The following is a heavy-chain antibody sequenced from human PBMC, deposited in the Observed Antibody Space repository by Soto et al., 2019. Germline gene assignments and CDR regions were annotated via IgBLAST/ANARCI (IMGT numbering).Heavy chain of an antibody. CDR2: ISSSSSTI. V-gene: IGHV3-48*01. Sequence: GGSLSLSCAASGFPFSSYSMNWVRQAPGKGLEWVSYISSSSSTIYYADSVKGRFTISRDNAKNSLYLQMNSLRAEDTAVYYCARSDIVVVPAATRPPYYYYYMDVWGKGTTVTVSS. D-gene: IGHD2-2*01. CDR1: GFPFSSYS. J-gene: IGHJ6*03. CDR3: ARSDIVVVPAATRPPYYYYYMDV.